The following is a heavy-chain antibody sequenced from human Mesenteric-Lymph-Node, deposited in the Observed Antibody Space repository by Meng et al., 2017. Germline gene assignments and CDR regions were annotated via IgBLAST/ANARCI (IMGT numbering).Heavy chain of an antibody. CDR2: IHHGGDT. CDR1: GASISSGYW. V-gene: IGHV4-4*02. D-gene: IGHD2-15*01. CDR3: ARNGAYSADH. Sequence: QVALQEAGPALVRPSGTLSLTCSVAGASISSGYWWSWVRQPPGKGLEWIGEIHHGGDTNYNPSLKSRVTISVDKSKNQYSLRLTSVTAADTAMYYCARNGAYSADHWGQGTLVTVSS. J-gene: IGHJ4*02.